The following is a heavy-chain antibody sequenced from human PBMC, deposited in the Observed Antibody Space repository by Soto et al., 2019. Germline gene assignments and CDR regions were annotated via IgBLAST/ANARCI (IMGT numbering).Heavy chain of an antibody. Sequence: GGSLRLSCAASGFTFSSYGMHWVRQAPGKGLEWVAVIWYDGSNKYYADSVKGRFTISRDNSKNTLYLQMNSLRAEDTAVYYCAREGDSSSWYVGNYYYYGMDVWGQGTTVTVSS. CDR2: IWYDGSNK. CDR1: GFTFSSYG. V-gene: IGHV3-33*01. J-gene: IGHJ6*02. D-gene: IGHD6-13*01. CDR3: AREGDSSSWYVGNYYYYGMDV.